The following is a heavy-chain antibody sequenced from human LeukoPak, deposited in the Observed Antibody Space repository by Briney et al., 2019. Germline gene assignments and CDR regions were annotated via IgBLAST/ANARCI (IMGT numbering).Heavy chain of an antibody. Sequence: GSLRLSCTASGFTFGDYAVSWVRQAPGKGLEWVGFIRSKAYGGTTEYAASVKGRFTISRDDSKSIAYLQMNSLKTEDTAVYYCTTSYGDYVIEYYFDYWGQGTLVTVSS. V-gene: IGHV3-49*04. J-gene: IGHJ4*02. CDR1: GFTFGDYA. CDR2: IRSKAYGGTT. D-gene: IGHD4-17*01. CDR3: TTSYGDYVIEYYFDY.